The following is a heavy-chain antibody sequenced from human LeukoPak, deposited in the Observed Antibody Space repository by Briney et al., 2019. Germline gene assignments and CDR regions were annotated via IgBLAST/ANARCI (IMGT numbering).Heavy chain of an antibody. D-gene: IGHD2-21*01. CDR1: GFTFTIHA. V-gene: IGHV3-30-3*01. J-gene: IGHJ4*02. Sequence: GGSLRLSCAASGFTFTIHAVHWVRQAPGKGLEWVAVTDGTNKIYSDSVRGRFTISGDTSNNPIYLQMNSLRPEDTAMYYCAKDLIAGPPDYFDYWGQGTLVSVSS. CDR2: TDGTNK. CDR3: AKDLIAGPPDYFDY.